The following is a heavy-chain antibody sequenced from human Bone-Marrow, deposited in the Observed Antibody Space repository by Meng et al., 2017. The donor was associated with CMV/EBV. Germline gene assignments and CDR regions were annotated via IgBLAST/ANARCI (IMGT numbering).Heavy chain of an antibody. D-gene: IGHD1-26*01. V-gene: IGHV6-1*01. CDR2: TYYRSKWYN. CDR1: GDSVSSNSAA. CDR3: ASYSGSYCRI. Sequence: PCCISGDSVSSNSAALNWIRQSPARGLEWLGRTYYRSKWYNDYAASVQSRITINADTTKNQFSLQRSSVTAEDTAVYSCASYSGSYCRIWGQGTMVTVSS. J-gene: IGHJ3*02.